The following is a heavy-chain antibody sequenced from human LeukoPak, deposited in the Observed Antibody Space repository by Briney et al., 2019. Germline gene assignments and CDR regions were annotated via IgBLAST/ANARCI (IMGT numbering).Heavy chain of an antibody. CDR1: GFAFSSYW. CDR2: IKQDGSEK. Sequence: GGSLRLSCAASGFAFSSYWMSWVRQAPGKGLEWVANIKQDGSEKYYVDSVKGRFTISRDNAKNSLYLQMNSLRAEDTAVYYCARDEGLWFGALWAFAYWGQGTLVTVSS. D-gene: IGHD3-10*01. CDR3: ARDEGLWFGALWAFAY. J-gene: IGHJ4*02. V-gene: IGHV3-7*01.